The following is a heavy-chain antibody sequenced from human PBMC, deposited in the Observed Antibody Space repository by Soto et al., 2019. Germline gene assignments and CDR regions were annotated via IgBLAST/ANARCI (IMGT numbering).Heavy chain of an antibody. D-gene: IGHD2-15*01. J-gene: IGHJ4*02. CDR3: ATDPGGCSGGSCYSWYFDY. CDR1: GFTFSTYN. V-gene: IGHV3-48*01. CDR2: ISSSSSII. Sequence: GGSLRLSCAASGFTFSTYNMNWVRQAPGKGLEWVSYISSSSSIIYYGDSVKGRCTISRDNAKNSLYLQVNSLRAEDTAVYYCATDPGGCSGGSCYSWYFDYWGQGTLVTVSS.